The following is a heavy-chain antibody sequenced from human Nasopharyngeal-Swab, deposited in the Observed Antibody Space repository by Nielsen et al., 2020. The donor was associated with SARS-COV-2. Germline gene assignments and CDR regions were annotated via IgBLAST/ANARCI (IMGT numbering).Heavy chain of an antibody. CDR3: TRGYDTFDY. D-gene: IGHD3-22*01. V-gene: IGHV3-49*04. Sequence: GESLKISCTASGFTFGYYAMSWVRQAPGKGLECVGFIRSKAYGGTTEYAASVKGRFTISRDDSKSIAYLQMNSLKTEDTAVYYCTRGYDTFDYWGQGTLVTVSS. CDR2: IRSKAYGGTT. CDR1: GFTFGYYA. J-gene: IGHJ4*02.